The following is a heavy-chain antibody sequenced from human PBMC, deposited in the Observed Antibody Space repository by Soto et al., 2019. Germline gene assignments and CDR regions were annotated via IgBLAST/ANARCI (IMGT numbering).Heavy chain of an antibody. J-gene: IGHJ4*02. D-gene: IGHD3-3*01. CDR2: ISYDGSNK. V-gene: IGHV3-30*18. CDR1: GFNFSSYG. CDR3: AKELWSGYPVFDY. Sequence: QVQLVESGGGVVQPGRSLRLSCAASGFNFSSYGMHWVRQAPGKGLEWVAVISYDGSNKYYADSVKGRFTISRDNSKNTLYLRLNSLRVEDTAVYYCAKELWSGYPVFDYWGQGTLVTVSS.